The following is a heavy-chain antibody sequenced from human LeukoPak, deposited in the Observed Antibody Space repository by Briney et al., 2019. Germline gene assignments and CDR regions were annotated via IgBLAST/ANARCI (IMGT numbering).Heavy chain of an antibody. CDR1: GFTFSSFA. Sequence: PGGSLRLSCAASGFTFSSFAMHWVRQAPGKGLEWVAFIQYDGSKKFYADSVKGRFTIARDNSENTLYLQMNSLRAEDTAVYYCAKGCKKGSTSCPYYFDYWGQGTLVTVSS. J-gene: IGHJ4*02. D-gene: IGHD2-2*01. CDR3: AKGCKKGSTSCPYYFDY. V-gene: IGHV3-30*02. CDR2: IQYDGSKK.